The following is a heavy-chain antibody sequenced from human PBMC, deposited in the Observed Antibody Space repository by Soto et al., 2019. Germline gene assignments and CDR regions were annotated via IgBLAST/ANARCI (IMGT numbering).Heavy chain of an antibody. CDR2: IYYSGST. CDR1: GGSISSYY. Sequence: NPTETLSLTCTVSGGSISSYYWSWIRQPPGRGLEWIGYIYYSGSTNYNPSLKSRVTISVDTSKNQFSLKLSSVTAADTAVYYCARARGDYVIPDWYYGMDVWGQGTTVTVSS. D-gene: IGHD4-17*01. J-gene: IGHJ6*02. CDR3: ARARGDYVIPDWYYGMDV. V-gene: IGHV4-59*01.